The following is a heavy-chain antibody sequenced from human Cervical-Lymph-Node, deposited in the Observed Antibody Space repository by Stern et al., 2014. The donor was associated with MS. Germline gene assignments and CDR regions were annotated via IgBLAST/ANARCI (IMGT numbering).Heavy chain of an antibody. CDR2: VSAGGDTT. J-gene: IGHJ4*02. V-gene: IGHV3-48*02. D-gene: IGHD5-12*01. CDR1: GFPFSTYS. CDR3: ARTWLENTFDR. Sequence: EMQLVESGGGLVQPGGSLRLSCDTSGFPFSTYSMSWVRPAPGKGLEWVSFVSAGGDTTHYADSVEGRFTISRDKDGRSAYLQMSSLRDDDTGIYYCARTWLENTFDRWGQGTLVTVSS.